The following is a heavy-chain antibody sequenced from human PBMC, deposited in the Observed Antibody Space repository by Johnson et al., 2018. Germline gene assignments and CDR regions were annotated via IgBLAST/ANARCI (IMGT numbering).Heavy chain of an antibody. Sequence: QVQLVQSGGGLVKPGGSLRLSCAASGFSFSDYYMSWIRQAPGKGLEWVSYISSSGRTIYYADSVKGRFTLSRDNAKNSLYLQMNGLRAEDTAVYYCARVAYYGSGNFYAFDIWGQGTVVTVSS. J-gene: IGHJ3*02. D-gene: IGHD3-10*01. CDR2: ISSSGRTI. V-gene: IGHV3-11*01. CDR3: ARVAYYGSGNFYAFDI. CDR1: GFSFSDYY.